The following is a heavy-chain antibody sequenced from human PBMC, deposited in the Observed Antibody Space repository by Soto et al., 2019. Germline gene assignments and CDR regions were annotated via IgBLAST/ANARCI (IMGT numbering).Heavy chain of an antibody. CDR2: ISYDGSNK. CDR3: AGEITWNAAFDI. J-gene: IGHJ3*02. CDR1: GFTFSSYA. Sequence: QVQLVESGGGVVQPGRSLRLSCAASGFTFSSYAMHWVRQAPGKGLEWVAVISYDGSNKYYADSVKGRFTISRDNSKNTLYLQMNSLRAEDTAVYYCAGEITWNAAFDIWGQGTMVTVSS. V-gene: IGHV3-30-3*01. D-gene: IGHD1-1*01.